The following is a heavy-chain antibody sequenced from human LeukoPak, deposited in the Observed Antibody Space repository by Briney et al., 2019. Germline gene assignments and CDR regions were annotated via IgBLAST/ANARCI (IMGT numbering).Heavy chain of an antibody. D-gene: IGHD3-22*01. Sequence: SETLSLTCAVYGGSFSGYYWSWIRQPPGKGLEWIGEINHSGSTNYNPSLKSRVTISVDTSKNQFSLKLRSVTAADTAVYYCARGPKWTMMVVPFDIWGQGTMVTVSS. CDR1: GGSFSGYY. J-gene: IGHJ3*02. V-gene: IGHV4-34*01. CDR2: INHSGST. CDR3: ARGPKWTMMVVPFDI.